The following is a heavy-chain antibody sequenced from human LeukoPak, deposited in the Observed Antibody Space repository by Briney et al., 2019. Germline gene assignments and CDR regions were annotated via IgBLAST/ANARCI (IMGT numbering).Heavy chain of an antibody. Sequence: GGSLRLSCAASGFTFSSYSMNWVRQAPGKGLELVSSISSSSSYIYYADSVKGRFTISRDNAKNSLYLQMNSLRAEDTAVYYCARGSGYYWFDPWGQGTLVTVSS. V-gene: IGHV3-21*01. D-gene: IGHD5-12*01. CDR3: ARGSGYYWFDP. CDR1: GFTFSSYS. CDR2: ISSSSSYI. J-gene: IGHJ5*02.